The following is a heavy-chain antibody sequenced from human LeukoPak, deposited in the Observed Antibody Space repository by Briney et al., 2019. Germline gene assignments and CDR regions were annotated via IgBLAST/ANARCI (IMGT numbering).Heavy chain of an antibody. CDR3: ARHLRSPIGATGSVDF. J-gene: IGHJ4*02. CDR2: IYYTGRT. V-gene: IGHV4-39*01. Sequence: SETLSHTCTVSGVSISSSSYYWGWIRQPPGKGLEWIGSIYYTGRTSYNPSLKSRVTISEDTSKNQFSLKLSSVTAADTAIYYCARHLRSPIGATGSVDFWGQGTLVTVSS. D-gene: IGHD1-26*01. CDR1: GVSISSSSYY.